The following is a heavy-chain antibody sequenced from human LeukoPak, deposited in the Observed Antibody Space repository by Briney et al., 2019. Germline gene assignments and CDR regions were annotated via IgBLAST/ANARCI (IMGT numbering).Heavy chain of an antibody. Sequence: ASVKVSCKASGYTLTGYYMHWVRQAPGQGLEWMGWINPNSGGTNYAQKFQGRVTMTRDTSISTAYMELSRLRSDDTAVYYCARDGRSGYYSHFDYWGQGTLVTVSS. CDR1: GYTLTGYY. V-gene: IGHV1-2*02. CDR3: ARDGRSGYYSHFDY. D-gene: IGHD3-22*01. CDR2: INPNSGGT. J-gene: IGHJ4*02.